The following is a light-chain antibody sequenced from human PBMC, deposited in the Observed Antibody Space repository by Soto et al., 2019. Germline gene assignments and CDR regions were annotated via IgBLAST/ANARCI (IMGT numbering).Light chain of an antibody. V-gene: IGKV3-11*01. J-gene: IGKJ3*01. CDR2: DAS. Sequence: EIVLPQSPATLSLSPGERSPLSCRASQSISDFLAWYQQKPGQAPRLLIYDASNRATGIPARFSGSGSGTDFTLTISSLEPEDFAVYYCQQRSNWPPFTFGPGNKVDIK. CDR1: QSISDF. CDR3: QQRSNWPPFT.